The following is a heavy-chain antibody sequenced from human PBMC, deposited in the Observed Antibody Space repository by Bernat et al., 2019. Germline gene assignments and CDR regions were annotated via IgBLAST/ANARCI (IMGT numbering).Heavy chain of an antibody. D-gene: IGHD2-2*01. J-gene: IGHJ4*02. CDR1: GGSFSGHY. CDR2: INHSGST. V-gene: IGHV4-34*01. Sequence: QVQLQQWGAGLLKPSETLSLTCAVYGGSFSGHYWSWIRQPPGKGLEWIGEINHSGSTNYNPSLKSRVTISVYTSKNQFSLKLSSVTAADTAVYYCARVPDVVVVQADSLPYYFDYWGQGTLVTVSS. CDR3: ARVPDVVVVQADSLPYYFDY.